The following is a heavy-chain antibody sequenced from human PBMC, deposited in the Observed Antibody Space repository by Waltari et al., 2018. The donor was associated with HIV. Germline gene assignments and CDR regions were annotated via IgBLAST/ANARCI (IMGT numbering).Heavy chain of an antibody. D-gene: IGHD6-19*01. CDR3: ARQRWLVLRAGMTQSYGMDV. V-gene: IGHV5-51*01. Sequence: EVQLVQSGAEVKKPGESLKISCKGSGYSFTSYWIGWVRQMPGKGLEWMGTIYPGDSDTRYSPSFQGQVTISADKSISTAYLQWSSLKASDTAMYYCARQRWLVLRAGMTQSYGMDVWGQGTTVTVSS. J-gene: IGHJ6*02. CDR1: GYSFTSYW. CDR2: IYPGDSDT.